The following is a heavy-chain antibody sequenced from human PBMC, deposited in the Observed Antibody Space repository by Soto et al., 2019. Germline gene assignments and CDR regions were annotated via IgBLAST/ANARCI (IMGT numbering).Heavy chain of an antibody. Sequence: QVQLVESGGGVVQPGRSLRLSCAASGFTFSSYGMHWVRQAPGKGLEWVAVIWYDGSNKYYADSVKGRFTISRDNSKNTLYLQMNSLRAEDTAVYYCAREDHLGVAGYFDYWGQGTLVTVSS. J-gene: IGHJ4*02. D-gene: IGHD6-19*01. CDR2: IWYDGSNK. CDR1: GFTFSSYG. V-gene: IGHV3-33*01. CDR3: AREDHLGVAGYFDY.